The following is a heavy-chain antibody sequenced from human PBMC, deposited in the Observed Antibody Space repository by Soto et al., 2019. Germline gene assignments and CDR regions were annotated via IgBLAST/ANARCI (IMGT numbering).Heavy chain of an antibody. J-gene: IGHJ6*02. Sequence: VQLVPSGAEVKKTGSSVKVSCKASGGTFNKFAFSWVRQAPGQGFEWMGGLIPVFRSANYAQRFRGRITITADEYTSTVYLYLNDLRSDDTAVYYCARRYCASDNCPLFYYFVDLWGLGTTVTVSS. CDR2: LIPVFRSA. V-gene: IGHV1-69*01. D-gene: IGHD2-21*02. CDR1: GGTFNKFA. CDR3: ARRYCASDNCPLFYYFVDL.